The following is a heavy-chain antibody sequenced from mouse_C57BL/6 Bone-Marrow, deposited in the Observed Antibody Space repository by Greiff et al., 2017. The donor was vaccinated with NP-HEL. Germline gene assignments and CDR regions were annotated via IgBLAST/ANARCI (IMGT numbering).Heavy chain of an antibody. V-gene: IGHV14-4*01. CDR2: IDPENGDT. CDR1: GFNIKDDY. Sequence: EVQLVESGAELVRPGASVKLSCTASGFNIKDDYMHWVKQRPEQGLEWIGWIDPENGDTEYASKFQGKATITADTSSNTAYLQLSSLTSEDTAVYYCTTDYYGSSPTEYFDVWGTGTTVTVSS. CDR3: TTDYYGSSPTEYFDV. J-gene: IGHJ1*03. D-gene: IGHD1-1*01.